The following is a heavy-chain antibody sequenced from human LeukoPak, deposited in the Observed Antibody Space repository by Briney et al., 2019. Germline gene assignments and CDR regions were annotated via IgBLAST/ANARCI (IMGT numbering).Heavy chain of an antibody. CDR1: GRSTGTFY. J-gene: IGHJ4*02. Sequence: SETVSPAWTVPGRSTGTFYWGWNRQLQGKLLGWIGNMYYSGSTNYNPPLKIRLTISIDTSKNQFSLKLSSVTATDTAVYYCARHSGAGTGFVYWGQGTLVTVSS. D-gene: IGHD6-19*01. CDR3: ARHSGAGTGFVY. V-gene: IGHV4-59*08. CDR2: MYYSGST.